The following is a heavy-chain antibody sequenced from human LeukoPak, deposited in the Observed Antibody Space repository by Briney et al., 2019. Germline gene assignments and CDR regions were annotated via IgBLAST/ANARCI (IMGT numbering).Heavy chain of an antibody. CDR1: GFTFSSYS. J-gene: IGHJ4*02. D-gene: IGHD1-26*01. V-gene: IGHV3-21*04. CDR2: ISSSSSYI. Sequence: PGGSLRLSCAASGFTFSSYSMNWVRQAPGKGLEWVSSISSSSSYIYYADSVKGRFTISRDNAKNSLYLQMNSLRAEDTAVYYCARGLVGATAADFDYWGQGTLVTVSS. CDR3: ARGLVGATAADFDY.